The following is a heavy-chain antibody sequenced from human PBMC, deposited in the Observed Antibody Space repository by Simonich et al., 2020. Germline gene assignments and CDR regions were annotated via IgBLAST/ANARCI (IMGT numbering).Heavy chain of an antibody. V-gene: IGHV1-18*01. CDR2: SSAYKGNT. CDR3: ARDQGGRAAAATDY. Sequence: QVQLVQSGAEVKKPGASVKVSCKASGYTFTSYGISWVRQAPGQGLEWMGGSSAYKGNTNYAQKRQGRGTMTTDTSTSTAYMELRSLRSDDTAVYYCARDQGGRAAAATDYWGQGTLVTVSS. D-gene: IGHD6-13*01. CDR1: GYTFTSYG. J-gene: IGHJ4*02.